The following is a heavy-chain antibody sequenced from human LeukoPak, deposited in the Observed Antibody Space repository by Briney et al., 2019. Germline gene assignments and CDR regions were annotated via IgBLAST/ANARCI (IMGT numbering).Heavy chain of an antibody. V-gene: IGHV4-59*08. Sequence: PSETLSLTCAVSGGSISTYYWSWIRQSPGKGLEWIGYISYNGYTNYNPSLNSRVTMSVDTSKSQFSLRLSSVTASDTAVYYCARHLDYHGSGSYEFWGQGTLVTVSS. CDR2: ISYNGYT. CDR1: GGSISTYY. CDR3: ARHLDYHGSGSYEF. D-gene: IGHD3-10*01. J-gene: IGHJ4*02.